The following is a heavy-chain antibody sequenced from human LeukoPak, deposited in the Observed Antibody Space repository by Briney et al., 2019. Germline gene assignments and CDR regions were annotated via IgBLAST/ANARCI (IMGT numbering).Heavy chain of an antibody. Sequence: ASVKVSCKASGYTFTSYGISWVRQAPGQGLEWMGWISAYNGNTNYAQKLQGRVTMTTDTSTSTAYMELRSLRSDDTAVYYCESAYYDILTGYYPGDDYWGQGTLVTVSS. D-gene: IGHD3-9*01. V-gene: IGHV1-18*01. CDR1: GYTFTSYG. CDR2: ISAYNGNT. J-gene: IGHJ4*02. CDR3: ESAYYDILTGYYPGDDY.